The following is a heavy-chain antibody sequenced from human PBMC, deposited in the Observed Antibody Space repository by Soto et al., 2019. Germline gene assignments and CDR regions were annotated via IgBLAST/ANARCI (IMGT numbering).Heavy chain of an antibody. V-gene: IGHV1-69*13. CDR2: IIPIFGTA. D-gene: IGHD3-10*01. CDR1: GGTFSSYA. Sequence: SVKFSCKASGGTFSSYAISWVRQAPGQGLEWMGGIIPIFGTANYAQKFQGRVTITADESTSTAYMELSSLRSDDTAVYYCARELSFGSGPLGYWGQGTLDTVSS. J-gene: IGHJ4*02. CDR3: ARELSFGSGPLGY.